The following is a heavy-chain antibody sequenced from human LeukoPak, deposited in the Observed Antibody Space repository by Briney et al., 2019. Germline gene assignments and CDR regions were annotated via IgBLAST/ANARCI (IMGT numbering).Heavy chain of an antibody. V-gene: IGHV1-18*01. D-gene: IGHD3-10*01. CDR2: ISAYNGNT. CDR3: ARRVAYYYGSGSNKFDY. CDR1: GYTFTSYG. Sequence: ASVKVSCKASGYTFTSYGISWVRRAPGQGLEWMGWISAYNGNTNYAQKLQGRVTMTTDTSTSTAYMELRSLRSDDTAVYYCARRVAYYYGSGSNKFDYWGQGTLVTVSS. J-gene: IGHJ4*02.